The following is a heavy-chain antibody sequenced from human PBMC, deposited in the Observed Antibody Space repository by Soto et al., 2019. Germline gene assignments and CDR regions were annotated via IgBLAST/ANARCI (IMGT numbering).Heavy chain of an antibody. CDR3: AKGSSSGWYSKVAGYYYYYYMDV. Sequence: GGSLRLSCAASGFTFDDYAMHWVRQAPGKGLEWVSGISWNSGSIGYADSVKGRFTISRDNAKNSLYLQMNSLRAEDTALYYCAKGSSSGWYSKVAGYYYYYYMDVWGKGTTVTVSS. V-gene: IGHV3-9*01. D-gene: IGHD6-19*01. J-gene: IGHJ6*03. CDR1: GFTFDDYA. CDR2: ISWNSGSI.